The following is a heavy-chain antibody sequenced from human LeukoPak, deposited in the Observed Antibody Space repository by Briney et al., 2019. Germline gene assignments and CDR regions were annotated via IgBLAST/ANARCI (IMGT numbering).Heavy chain of an antibody. CDR2: INPNSGGT. Sequence: GASVKVSCKASGYTFTGYYMHWVRQAPGQGLEWMGWINPNSGGTNYAQKFQGRVTMTRDTSISTAYMELSRLRSDDTAVYYCARYQAGRWSDAFDIWGQGTMVTVSS. CDR1: GYTFTGYY. V-gene: IGHV1-2*02. CDR3: ARYQAGRWSDAFDI. J-gene: IGHJ3*02. D-gene: IGHD1-1*01.